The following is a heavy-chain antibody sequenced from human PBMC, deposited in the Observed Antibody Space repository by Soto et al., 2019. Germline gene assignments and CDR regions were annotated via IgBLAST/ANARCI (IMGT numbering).Heavy chain of an antibody. V-gene: IGHV3-53*01. CDR1: GFTVSSNY. J-gene: IGHJ6*02. D-gene: IGHD3-10*01. Sequence: GGSLRLSCAASGFTVSSNYMSWVRQAPGKGLEWVSVIYSGGSTYYADSVKGRFTISRDNSKNTLYLQMNSLRAEDTAVYYCARNSFGGWYYYYGMDVWGQGTTVTVS. CDR3: ARNSFGGWYYYYGMDV. CDR2: IYSGGST.